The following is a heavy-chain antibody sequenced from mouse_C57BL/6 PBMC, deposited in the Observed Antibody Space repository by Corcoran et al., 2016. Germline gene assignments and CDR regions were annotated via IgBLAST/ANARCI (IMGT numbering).Heavy chain of an antibody. CDR2: LKPNYGIT. Sequence: FHLQPSGPALVKTSGPVKISCKASGYSFTDYNMNWVKQSNGKSLEWIGLLKPNYGITSYNQKFKDKATLTVDQSSSTAYMQLNSLTSEDSAVYYCVRSHGRWYFDVGGTGTTVTVS. CDR3: VRSHGRWYFDV. V-gene: IGHV1-39*01. D-gene: IGHD1-1*01. J-gene: IGHJ1*03. CDR1: GYSFTDYN.